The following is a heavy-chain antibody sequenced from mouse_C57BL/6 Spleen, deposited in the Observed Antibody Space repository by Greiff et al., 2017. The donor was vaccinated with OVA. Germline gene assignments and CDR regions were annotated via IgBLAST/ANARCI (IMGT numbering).Heavy chain of an antibody. CDR3: ARGYGSRRWYFDV. CDR2: FHPYNDDT. D-gene: IGHD1-1*01. J-gene: IGHJ1*03. CDR1: GYTFTTYP. Sequence: VKVVESGAELVKPGASVKMSCKASGYTFTTYPIEWMKQNHGKSLEWIGNFHPYNDDTKYNEKFKGKATLTVEKSSSTVYLELSRLTSDDSAVYYCARGYGSRRWYFDVWGTGTTVTVSS. V-gene: IGHV1-47*01.